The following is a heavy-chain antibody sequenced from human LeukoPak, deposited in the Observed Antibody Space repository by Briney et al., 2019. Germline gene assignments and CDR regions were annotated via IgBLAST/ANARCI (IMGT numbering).Heavy chain of an antibody. J-gene: IGHJ4*02. D-gene: IGHD3-16*01. CDR1: GFTYSCYA. CDR2: IKPVRWGT. V-gene: IGHV3-23*01. CDR3: ANRGRTDVGSYYFVS. Sequence: GGPLSLSCSASGFTYSCYAMSWIRPAPGKGREWVSLIKPVRWGTHYAHSVGGRFIVSRDNSHNMLQLQMNKLAADETSIYYCANRGRTDVGSYYFVSGGERTLDTVST.